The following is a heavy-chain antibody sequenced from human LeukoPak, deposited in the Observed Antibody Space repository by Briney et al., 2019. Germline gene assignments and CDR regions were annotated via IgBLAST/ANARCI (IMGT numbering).Heavy chain of an antibody. V-gene: IGHV3-43*02. CDR2: ISGDGGST. CDR1: GFTFDDHA. Sequence: PGGSLRLSCAASGFTFDDHAMHWVRHTPGKGLEWVSLISGDGGSTYYADSMKGRFTISRDNSKNSLYLQMSRLRTEDTALYYCAKASGNYLTYYFDYWGQGTLVTVSS. CDR3: AKASGNYLTYYFDY. D-gene: IGHD1-26*01. J-gene: IGHJ4*02.